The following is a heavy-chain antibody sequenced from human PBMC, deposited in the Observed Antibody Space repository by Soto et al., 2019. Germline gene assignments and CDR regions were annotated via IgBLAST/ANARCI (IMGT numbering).Heavy chain of an antibody. CDR3: ARDKGVEMSTVTEYYFDY. Sequence: GGSLRLSCTASGFIFDDHAMHWVRQAPGKGLEWVSCISWNSASIGYADSVKGRFTISRDNARRFLYLEMNSLRPEDTAFYYFARDKGVEMSTVTEYYFDYWGQGTQVTVSS. J-gene: IGHJ4*02. CDR1: GFIFDDHA. CDR2: ISWNSASI. D-gene: IGHD4-4*01. V-gene: IGHV3-9*01.